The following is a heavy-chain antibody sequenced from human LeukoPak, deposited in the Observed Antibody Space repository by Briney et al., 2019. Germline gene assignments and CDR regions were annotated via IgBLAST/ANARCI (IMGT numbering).Heavy chain of an antibody. D-gene: IGHD4-11*01. CDR2: IRYDGSNK. CDR3: ARPPTVKTPDFDH. J-gene: IGHJ4*02. Sequence: GGSLRLSCAASGFTFSSYSMNWVRQAPGKGLEWVAFIRYDGSNKYYADSVKGRFTISRDNSKNTLYLQMNSLRADDTAVYYCARPPTVKTPDFDHWGQGTLVIVSS. V-gene: IGHV3-33*08. CDR1: GFTFSSYS.